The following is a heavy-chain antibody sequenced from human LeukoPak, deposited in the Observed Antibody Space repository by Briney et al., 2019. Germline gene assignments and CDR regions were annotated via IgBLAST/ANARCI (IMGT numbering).Heavy chain of an antibody. CDR3: ARLSHYNPWD. V-gene: IGHV3-21*01. Sequence: GGSLRLSCAASGFTFSSYSMNWVRQAPGKGLEWVSSISSSSSYIYYADSVKGRFTISRDNSKNTLYLQMNSLGAEDTAVYYCARLSHYNPWDWGQGTLVTVSS. J-gene: IGHJ4*02. CDR1: GFTFSSYS. D-gene: IGHD5-24*01. CDR2: ISSSSSYI.